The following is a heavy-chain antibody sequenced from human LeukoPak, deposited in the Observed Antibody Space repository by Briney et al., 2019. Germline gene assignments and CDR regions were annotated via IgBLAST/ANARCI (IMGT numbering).Heavy chain of an antibody. J-gene: IGHJ5*02. CDR2: IYYSGST. V-gene: IGHV4-31*03. D-gene: IGHD2-2*01. CDR3: ARGPCSSTSCYQNWFDP. Sequence: SETLSLTCTVSGGSISSGGYYWSWLRQHPGKGLEWIGYIYYSGSTYYNPSLKSGVTISVDTSKNQFSLKLSYVTAADTAVYYCARGPCSSTSCYQNWFDPWGQGTLVTVSS. CDR1: GGSISSGGYY.